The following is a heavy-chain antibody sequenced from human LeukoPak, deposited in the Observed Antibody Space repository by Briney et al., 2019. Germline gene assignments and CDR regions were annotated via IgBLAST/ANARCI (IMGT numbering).Heavy chain of an antibody. CDR3: ARRLTQYDCFDP. CDR1: GDSVSSNSVT. J-gene: IGHJ5*02. CDR2: TYYRSTWYN. Sequence: SQTLSLTCAISGDSVSSNSVTWNWIRQSPSRGLEWLGSTYYRSTWYNDYAVSVRGRITVNPDTSKNQFSLHLNSVTPEDTAVYYCARRLTQYDCFDPWGQGILVTVSS. D-gene: IGHD2-2*01. V-gene: IGHV6-1*01.